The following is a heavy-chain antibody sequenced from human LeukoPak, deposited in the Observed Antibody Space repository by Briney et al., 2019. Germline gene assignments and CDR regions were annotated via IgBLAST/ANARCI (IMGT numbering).Heavy chain of an antibody. CDR3: ARNVVVTAPLDY. J-gene: IGHJ4*02. CDR1: GGTFSTYA. Sequence: SSVKVSCKASGGTFSTYAVTWVRQAPGQGLEWMGRIIPVLGIANYAQKFQGRVTITADKSTSTAYMELSSLRSEDTAVYYCARNVVVTAPLDYWGQGTLVTVSS. V-gene: IGHV1-69*04. CDR2: IIPVLGIA. D-gene: IGHD2-21*02.